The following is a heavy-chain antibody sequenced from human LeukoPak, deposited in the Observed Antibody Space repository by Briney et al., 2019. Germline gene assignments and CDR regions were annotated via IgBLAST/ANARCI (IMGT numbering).Heavy chain of an antibody. V-gene: IGHV3-74*01. CDR3: AKRADPDRYFDY. J-gene: IGHJ4*02. Sequence: GGSLRLSCAASGFTFSTYWMHWVRQAPGKGLVWVSRIKSDGSSTSYADSAKGRFIISRDNAKNTLYLQMNSLRAEDTALYYCAKRADPDRYFDYWGQGTLVTVSS. CDR2: IKSDGSST. CDR1: GFTFSTYW.